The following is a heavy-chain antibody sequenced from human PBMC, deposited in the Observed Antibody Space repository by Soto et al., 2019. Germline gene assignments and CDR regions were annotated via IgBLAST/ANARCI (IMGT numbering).Heavy chain of an antibody. J-gene: IGHJ6*02. D-gene: IGHD6-19*01. CDR1: GFTFSSYG. Sequence: QVQLVESGGGVVQPGRSLRLSCAASGFTFSSYGMHWVRQAPGQGLEWVAVMGYDGSNKYYADSVKGRFTISRDNSKNTLYLQMTSLRAEDTAVYYCARDGGITSSGWYSNYYYYGMDVWGQGTTVTVSS. CDR3: ARDGGITSSGWYSNYYYYGMDV. CDR2: MGYDGSNK. V-gene: IGHV3-33*01.